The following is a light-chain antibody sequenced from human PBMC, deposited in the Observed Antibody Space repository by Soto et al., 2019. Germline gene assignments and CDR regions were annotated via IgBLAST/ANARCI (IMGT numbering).Light chain of an antibody. CDR2: KVS. J-gene: IGKJ1*01. V-gene: IGKV2-30*02. CDR1: QRLVLSYGNTY. Sequence: EVVMTQSPLSLPVTLGQTASFSCRSSQRLVLSYGNTYLNWFQQRTGQSPRSLIYKVSNRDSGVPDRFSGSGSGTDFTLKISRVEAEDVGFYYCMQATHWPPTFGQGTKVDIK. CDR3: MQATHWPPT.